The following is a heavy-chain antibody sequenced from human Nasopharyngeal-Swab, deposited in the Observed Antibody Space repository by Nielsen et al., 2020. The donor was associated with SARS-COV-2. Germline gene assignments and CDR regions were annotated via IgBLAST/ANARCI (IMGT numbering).Heavy chain of an antibody. CDR3: ARDGVRDFWCGYYTGHYFYYGMAV. CDR2: IIPIFGTA. V-gene: IGHV1-69*01. Sequence: WERQAPGQGLEWMGGIIPIFGTANYAQKFQGRVTITADESTSTAYMELSSLRSEDTAVYYCARDGVRDFWCGYYTGHYFYYGMAVWGHGTTVTVSS. D-gene: IGHD3-3*01. J-gene: IGHJ6*02.